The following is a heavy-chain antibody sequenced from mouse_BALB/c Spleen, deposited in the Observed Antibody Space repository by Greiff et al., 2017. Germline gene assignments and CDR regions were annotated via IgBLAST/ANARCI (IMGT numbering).Heavy chain of an antibody. CDR2: ISYDGSD. Sequence: EVQLQESGPGLVKPSQSLSLTCSVTGYSITSGYYWNWIRQFPGNKLEWMGYISYDGSDNYNPSLKNRISITRDTSKNQFFLKLNSVTTEDTATYYCARENSSYVRGAMDYWGQGTSVTVSS. CDR3: ARENSSYVRGAMDY. J-gene: IGHJ4*01. CDR1: GYSITSGYY. V-gene: IGHV3-6*02. D-gene: IGHD1-1*01.